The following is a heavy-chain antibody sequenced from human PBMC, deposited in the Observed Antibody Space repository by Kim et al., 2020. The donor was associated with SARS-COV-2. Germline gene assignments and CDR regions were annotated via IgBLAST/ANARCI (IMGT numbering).Heavy chain of an antibody. CDR2: INHSGST. D-gene: IGHD5-12*01. CDR1: GGSFSGYY. V-gene: IGHV4-34*01. CDR3: ARVLGGATNGYYYYGMDV. Sequence: SETLSLTCAVYGGSFSGYYWSWIRQPPGKGLEWIGEINHSGSTNYNPSLKSRVTISADTSKNQFSLKLSSVTAADTAVYSCARVLGGATNGYYYYGMDVWGPGPTVTASS. J-gene: IGHJ6*02.